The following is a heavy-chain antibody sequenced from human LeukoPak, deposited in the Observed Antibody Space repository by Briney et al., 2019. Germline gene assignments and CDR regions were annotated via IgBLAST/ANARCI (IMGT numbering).Heavy chain of an antibody. Sequence: PSETLSLTCTVSGGSISSSSYYWGWIRQPPGKGLEWIGSIYYSGSTYYNPSLKSRVTISVDTSKNQFSLKLSSVTAADTAVYYCASQMGMVAKYYFDYWGQGTLVTVSS. J-gene: IGHJ4*02. D-gene: IGHD5-12*01. CDR3: ASQMGMVAKYYFDY. CDR2: IYYSGST. V-gene: IGHV4-39*01. CDR1: GGSISSSSYY.